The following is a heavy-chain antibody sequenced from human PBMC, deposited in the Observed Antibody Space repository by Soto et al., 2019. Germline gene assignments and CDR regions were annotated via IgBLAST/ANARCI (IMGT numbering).Heavy chain of an antibody. CDR1: GGSISSTNW. J-gene: IGHJ4*02. Sequence: QVQLQESGPGLVKPSGTLSLSCVVSGGSISSTNWWSWVRQTPGQGLEWIGEIYHSGTTSYNPSLKSRVTISMDNSKNQFSLKLISVSAADTAVYYCATRGYGRRYFDDWGQGTLVTVSS. D-gene: IGHD1-1*01. CDR3: ATRGYGRRYFDD. V-gene: IGHV4-4*02. CDR2: IYHSGTT.